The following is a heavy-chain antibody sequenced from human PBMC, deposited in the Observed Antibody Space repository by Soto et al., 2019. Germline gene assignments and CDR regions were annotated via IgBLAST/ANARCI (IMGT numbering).Heavy chain of an antibody. Sequence: EVQLLESGGGLVQPGGSLRLSCAASGFTFSTYAMSWVRQAPGKWLEWVSAISGSGGSTYYADSVKGRFTISRDNSKNTLYLQMNSLRAEDTAVYYCAKDGTVTTYVDAFDIWGQGTMVPVSS. CDR3: AKDGTVTTYVDAFDI. V-gene: IGHV3-23*01. CDR2: ISGSGGST. CDR1: GFTFSTYA. D-gene: IGHD4-17*01. J-gene: IGHJ3*02.